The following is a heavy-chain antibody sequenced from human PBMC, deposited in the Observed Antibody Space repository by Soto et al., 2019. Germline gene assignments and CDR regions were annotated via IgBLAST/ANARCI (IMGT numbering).Heavy chain of an antibody. V-gene: IGHV1-18*01. CDR1: GYTFTSYG. D-gene: IGHD3-3*02. J-gene: IGHJ4*02. CDR2: ISAYNGNT. CDR3: VRGSISSANAFDY. Sequence: ASVKVSCKASGYTFTSYGISWVRQAPGQGLEWMGWISAYNGNTNYAQKLQGRVTVTTDTSTSTVYMELRTLTSDDTAVYYYVRGSISSANAFDYWGQGTLVTVSS.